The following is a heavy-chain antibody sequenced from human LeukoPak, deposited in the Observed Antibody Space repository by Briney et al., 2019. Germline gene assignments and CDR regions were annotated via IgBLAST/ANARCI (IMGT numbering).Heavy chain of an antibody. CDR3: ARDREWEPSYYFDY. CDR2: ISAYNGNT. D-gene: IGHD1-26*01. CDR1: GYTFTSYG. Sequence: ASVKVSCKASGYTFTSYGISWVRQAPGQGLEWMGWISAYNGNTNYAQKLQGRVTMTTDTSTSTAYMELRSLRSDDTAVYYCARDREWEPSYYFDYWGQGTLVTVSS. J-gene: IGHJ4*02. V-gene: IGHV1-18*01.